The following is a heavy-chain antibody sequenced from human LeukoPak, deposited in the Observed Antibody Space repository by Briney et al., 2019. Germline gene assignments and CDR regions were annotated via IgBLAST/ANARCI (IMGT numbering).Heavy chain of an antibody. D-gene: IGHD1-1*01. V-gene: IGHV1-46*01. J-gene: IGHJ4*02. CDR2: IRPRAGDT. Sequence: ASVKVSCKASGYTFTSFFIHGVRQAAGQGLEWLGIIRPRAGDTNYAQPFRDRVTLSRDTSTSTVYMALSSLRSQDTAIYYCASEQPNTGGFEKWGQGTLVTVSS. CDR1: GYTFTSFF. CDR3: ASEQPNTGGFEK.